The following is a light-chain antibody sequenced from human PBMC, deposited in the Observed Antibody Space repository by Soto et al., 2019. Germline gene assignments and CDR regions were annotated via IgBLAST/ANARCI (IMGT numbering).Light chain of an antibody. CDR1: SSDVGDNNY. V-gene: IGLV2-14*01. Sequence: QSALTQPASVSGSPGQSITISCTGTSSDVGDNNYVSWYQQHPGKAPKLMIYDVTHRPSGISNRFSGSKSGNTASLTISGLQAEDEAAYYCSSYTSSSTLYVFGTGTKVTVL. J-gene: IGLJ1*01. CDR3: SSYTSSSTLYV. CDR2: DVT.